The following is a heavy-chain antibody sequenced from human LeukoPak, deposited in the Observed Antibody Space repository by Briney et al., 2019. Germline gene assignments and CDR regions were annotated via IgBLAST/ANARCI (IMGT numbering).Heavy chain of an antibody. J-gene: IGHJ6*03. CDR2: IIPIFGTA. CDR3: AREEYCSGGSCYNYYYIDV. V-gene: IGHV1-69*13. Sequence: SVKVSCKASGGTFSSYAISWVRQAPGQGLEWMGGIIPIFGTANYAQKFQGRVTITADESTSTAYMELSSLRSEDTAVYYCAREEYCSGGSCYNYYYIDVWGKGTTVTISS. D-gene: IGHD2-15*01. CDR1: GGTFSSYA.